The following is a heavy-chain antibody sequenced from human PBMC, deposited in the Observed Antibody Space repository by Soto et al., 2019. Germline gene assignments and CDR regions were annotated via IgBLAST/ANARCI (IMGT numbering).Heavy chain of an antibody. CDR3: ATGSFTSTGGRIGYHYNAMDV. Sequence: SVKVSCKSSGGTFSSHSINWVRQAPGQGLEWMGGIIPIFGPANFAKKFQGRVTITADESTTTAYMELSSLTSEDTAVYYCATGSFTSTGGRIGYHYNAMDVWGHGTTVTVSS. CDR2: IIPIFGPA. CDR1: GGTFSSHS. J-gene: IGHJ6*02. V-gene: IGHV1-69*13. D-gene: IGHD1-1*01.